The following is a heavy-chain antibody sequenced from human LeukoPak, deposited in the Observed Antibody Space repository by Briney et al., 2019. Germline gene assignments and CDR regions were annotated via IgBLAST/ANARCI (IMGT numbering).Heavy chain of an antibody. D-gene: IGHD2-15*01. CDR1: GGSISSSNW. Sequence: SETLSLTCAVSGGSISSSNWWSWVRQPPGKGLEWIGEIYHSGSTNYNPSLKSRVTISVDTSKNQFSLKLSSVTAADTAVYYCARVRRMVVAAPFDYWGQGTLVTVSS. CDR3: ARVRRMVVAAPFDY. V-gene: IGHV4-4*02. CDR2: IYHSGST. J-gene: IGHJ4*02.